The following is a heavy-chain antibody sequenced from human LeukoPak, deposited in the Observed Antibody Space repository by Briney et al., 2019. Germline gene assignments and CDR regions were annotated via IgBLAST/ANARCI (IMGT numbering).Heavy chain of an antibody. CDR3: ARDNRDYGDENYFDY. Sequence: GGSLRLSCAASGFTFSDYYMSWIRQAPGKGLEWVSYISSSSSYTNYADSVKGRFTISRDNAKNSLYLQMNSLRAEDTAVYYCARDNRDYGDENYFDYWGQGTLVTVSS. V-gene: IGHV3-11*06. J-gene: IGHJ4*02. D-gene: IGHD4-17*01. CDR2: ISSSSSYT. CDR1: GFTFSDYY.